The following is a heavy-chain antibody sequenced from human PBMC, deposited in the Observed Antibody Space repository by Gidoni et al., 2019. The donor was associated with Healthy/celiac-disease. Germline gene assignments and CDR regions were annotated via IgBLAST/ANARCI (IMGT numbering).Heavy chain of an antibody. CDR1: GYTFTSYY. J-gene: IGHJ1*01. CDR2: INPSGGST. V-gene: IGHV1-46*01. Sequence: QVQLVQSGAEVKKPGASVKVSCKASGYTFTSYYMHWVRQAPGQGLEWMGIINPSGGSTSYAQKFQGRVTMTRDTSTSTVYMELSSLRSEDTAVYYCARGHPSIFGVVNPEGYFQHWGQGTLVTVSS. CDR3: ARGHPSIFGVVNPEGYFQH. D-gene: IGHD3-3*01.